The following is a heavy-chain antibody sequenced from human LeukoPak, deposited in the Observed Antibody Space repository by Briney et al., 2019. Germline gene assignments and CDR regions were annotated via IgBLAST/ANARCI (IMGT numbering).Heavy chain of an antibody. D-gene: IGHD3-9*01. CDR1: GGSISSYY. J-gene: IGHJ4*02. V-gene: IGHV4-59*01. CDR2: IYYSGST. CDR3: ARVRGFDWLAAIDY. Sequence: KPSETLSLTCTVSGGSISSYYWSWIRQPPGKGLEWIGYIYYSGSTNYNPSLKSRVTISVDTSKNQFSLKLSSVTAADTAVYYCARVRGFDWLAAIDYGGQGTLVTVSS.